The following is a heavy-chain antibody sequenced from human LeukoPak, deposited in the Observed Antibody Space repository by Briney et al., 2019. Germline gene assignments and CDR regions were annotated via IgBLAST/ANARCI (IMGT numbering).Heavy chain of an antibody. CDR2: ISGSGGST. CDR3: AKQSAGSAAWYSLHYDF. J-gene: IGHJ4*02. D-gene: IGHD6-13*01. CDR1: GFTFSSYA. V-gene: IGHV3-23*01. Sequence: GGSLRLSCAASGFTFSSYAMSWVRQAPGKGLEWVSAISGSGGSTYYADSVKGRFTISRDNSKNTLYLQMNSLRAEDTAVYYCAKQSAGSAAWYSLHYDFWGQGTLVTVSS.